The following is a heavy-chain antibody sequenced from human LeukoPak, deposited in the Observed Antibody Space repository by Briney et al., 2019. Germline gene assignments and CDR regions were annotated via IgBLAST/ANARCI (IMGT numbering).Heavy chain of an antibody. J-gene: IGHJ4*02. D-gene: IGHD2-2*02. CDR1: GYTFTGYY. V-gene: IGHV1-2*02. Sequence: ASVRVSCKTSGYTFTGYYLHWVRQAPGQRPEWMGRIDPDSGGTHYGQEFQGRVTVTRDTSITTVYMGLSGLTSDDTAVYYCARVPGPYTTSRFDFWGQGTLVTVSS. CDR3: ARVPGPYTTSRFDF. CDR2: IDPDSGGT.